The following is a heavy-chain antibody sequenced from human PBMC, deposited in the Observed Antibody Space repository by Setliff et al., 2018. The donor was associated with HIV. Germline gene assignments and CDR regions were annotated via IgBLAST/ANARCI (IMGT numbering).Heavy chain of an antibody. Sequence: GGSLRLSCAASGFTVSSNYMSWVRQAPGKGLEWVSLIYSGGDTYYADSVKGRFTISRDNAKNMLYLRMNNLRADDTAVYYCAREPCSGGSCYSGYFDYWGQGTLVTVSS. V-gene: IGHV3-66*02. J-gene: IGHJ4*02. CDR2: IYSGGDT. CDR1: GFTVSSNY. D-gene: IGHD2-15*01. CDR3: AREPCSGGSCYSGYFDY.